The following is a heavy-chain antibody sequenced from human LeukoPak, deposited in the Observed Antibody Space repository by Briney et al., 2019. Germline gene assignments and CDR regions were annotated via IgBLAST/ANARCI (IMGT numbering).Heavy chain of an antibody. Sequence: GESLKISCKGSGYSLTSYWIAWVRQMPGKGLEWMGIIYPGDSDTRYSPSFQGQVTISADKSISTAYLQWSSLKASDTAMYYCARHEGYCISSSCSDTFDIWGQGTMVTVSS. CDR3: ARHEGYCISSSCSDTFDI. V-gene: IGHV5-51*01. CDR2: IYPGDSDT. D-gene: IGHD2-2*01. J-gene: IGHJ3*02. CDR1: GYSLTSYW.